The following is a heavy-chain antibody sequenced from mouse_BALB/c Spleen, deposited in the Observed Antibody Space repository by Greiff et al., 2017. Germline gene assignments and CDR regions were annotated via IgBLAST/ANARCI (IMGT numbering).Heavy chain of an antibody. J-gene: IGHJ2*01. CDR3: ARWGSSYYFDY. Sequence: EVHLVESGGGLVQPGGSRKLSCAASGFTFSSFGMHWVRQAPEKGLEWVAYISSGSSTIYYADTVKGRFTISRDNPKNTLFLQMTSLRSEDTAMYYCARWGSSYYFDYWGQGTTLTVSS. CDR2: ISSGSSTI. CDR1: GFTFSSFG. V-gene: IGHV5-17*02. D-gene: IGHD1-1*01.